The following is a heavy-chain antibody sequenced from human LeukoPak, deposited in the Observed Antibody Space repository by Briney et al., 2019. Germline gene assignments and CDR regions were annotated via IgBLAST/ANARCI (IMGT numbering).Heavy chain of an antibody. CDR1: GFTFDDCA. CDR2: ISWNSGSI. J-gene: IGHJ2*01. D-gene: IGHD6-13*01. Sequence: GGSLRLSCAASGFTFDDCAMHWVRQAPGKGLEWVSGISWNSGSIGYADSVKGRFTISRDNAKNSLYPQMNSLRAEDTALYYCATDIAAAGTGWYFDLWGRGTLVTVSS. CDR3: ATDIAAAGTGWYFDL. V-gene: IGHV3-9*01.